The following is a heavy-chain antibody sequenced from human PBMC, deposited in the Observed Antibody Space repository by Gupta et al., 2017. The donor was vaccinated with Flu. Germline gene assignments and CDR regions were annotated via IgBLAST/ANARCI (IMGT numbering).Heavy chain of an antibody. CDR3: AREAYGSEGDY. J-gene: IGHJ4*02. Sequence: QVQLVQSGAEVKKPGSSVKVSCKASGGTFRRYTISWVRQAPGQGLEWMGRIIPILGIANYAQKFQGRVTITADKSTSTAYMELSSLRSEDTAVYYCAREAYGSEGDYWGQGTLVTVSS. CDR1: GGTFRRYT. V-gene: IGHV1-69*08. D-gene: IGHD3-10*01. CDR2: IIPILGIA.